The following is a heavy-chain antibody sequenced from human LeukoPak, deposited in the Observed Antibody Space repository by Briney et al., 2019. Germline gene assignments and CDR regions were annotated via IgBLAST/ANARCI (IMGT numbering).Heavy chain of an antibody. CDR3: ASEEYCGGDCEGHY. CDR2: INPSGGST. CDR1: GGTFSSYA. Sequence: ASVKVSCKASGGTFSSYAISWVRQAPGQGLEWMGIINPSGGSTSYAQKFQGRVTMTRGTSTSTVYMELSSLRSEDTAVYYCASEEYCGGDCEGHYWGQGTLVTVSS. J-gene: IGHJ4*02. D-gene: IGHD2-21*02. V-gene: IGHV1-46*01.